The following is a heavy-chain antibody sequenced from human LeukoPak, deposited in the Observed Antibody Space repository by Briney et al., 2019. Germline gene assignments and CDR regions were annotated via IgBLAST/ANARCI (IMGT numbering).Heavy chain of an antibody. CDR3: AKFSEYCSGGSCFDAFDI. J-gene: IGHJ3*02. CDR2: IRDDGSNK. V-gene: IGHV3-30*02. CDR1: GFTLSSYG. Sequence: SGGSLRISCAASGFTLSSYGMHWVPPGPGKGLEGVGFIRDDGSNKYYADSVKGRFTISRDNSKNTLYLQMNSLRAEDTAVYYCAKFSEYCSGGSCFDAFDIWGQGTMVTVSS. D-gene: IGHD2-15*01.